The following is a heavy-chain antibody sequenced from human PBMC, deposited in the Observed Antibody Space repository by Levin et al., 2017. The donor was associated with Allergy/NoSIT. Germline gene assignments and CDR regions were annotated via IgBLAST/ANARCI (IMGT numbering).Heavy chain of an antibody. Sequence: SETLSLTCTVSGGSISTGSYYWGWIRQPPGTGLEWVGHIYFTGATYSNPSLKSRVTISVDTLKNHFSLELTSVTAADTAVYYGVGSVNAAGWVWFDPWGQGTLVTVSS. CDR3: VGSVNAAGWVWFDP. CDR1: GGSISTGSYY. J-gene: IGHJ5*02. CDR2: IYFTGAT. D-gene: IGHD6-13*01. V-gene: IGHV4-39*02.